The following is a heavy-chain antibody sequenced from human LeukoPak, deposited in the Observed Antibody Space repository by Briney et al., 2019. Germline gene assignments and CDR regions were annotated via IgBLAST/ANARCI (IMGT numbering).Heavy chain of an antibody. CDR1: GGSISNINYY. CDR2: IYYSGST. Sequence: SETLSLTCTVSGGSISNINYYWGWIRQPPGKGLEWIGSIYYSGSTYYNPSLKSRVTISVDTSKNQFSLKLSSVTAADTAVYYCASNAYYYDSSGYYVVYFDYWGQGTLVTVSS. D-gene: IGHD3-22*01. CDR3: ASNAYYYDSSGYYVVYFDY. J-gene: IGHJ4*02. V-gene: IGHV4-39*01.